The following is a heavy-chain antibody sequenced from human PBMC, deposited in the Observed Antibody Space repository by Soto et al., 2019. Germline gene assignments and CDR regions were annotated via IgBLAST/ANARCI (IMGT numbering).Heavy chain of an antibody. V-gene: IGHV1-69*13. D-gene: IGHD3-10*02. CDR3: ARDPLSSFAMDV. CDR1: GDTFSSYA. Sequence: SVKVSCKASGDTFSSYAISWVRQAPGKGLEWMGKIIPTFGRTNYAQKFQGRLTISADDSTSTAYMELTCLESDDTAVYYCARDPLSSFAMDVWGQGTTVTVSS. J-gene: IGHJ6*02. CDR2: IIPTFGRT.